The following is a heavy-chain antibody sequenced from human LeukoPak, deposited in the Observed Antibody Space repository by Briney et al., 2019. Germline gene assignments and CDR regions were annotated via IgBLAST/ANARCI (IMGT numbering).Heavy chain of an antibody. V-gene: IGHV4-4*07. Sequence: SETLSLTCTVSGGSISSYYWSWIRQPAGKGLEWIGRIYTSGSTNYNPSLTSRVTMSVDTSKNQFSLKLISVTAPDTAVYYCGREDADVDYYGSGSYLNWFDPWGQGTLVSVSS. CDR2: IYTSGST. D-gene: IGHD3-10*01. J-gene: IGHJ5*02. CDR3: GREDADVDYYGSGSYLNWFDP. CDR1: GGSISSYY.